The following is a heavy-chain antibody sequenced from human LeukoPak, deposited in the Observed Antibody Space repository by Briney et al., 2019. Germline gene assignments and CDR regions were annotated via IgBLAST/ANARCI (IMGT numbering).Heavy chain of an antibody. D-gene: IGHD5-18*01. CDR2: IYHSGST. V-gene: IGHV4-4*02. J-gene: IGHJ4*02. Sequence: SGTLSLTCAVSGGSISSSNWWSWVRQPPGKGLEWIGEIYHSGSTNYNPSLKSRVTISVDTSKNQFSLKLSSVTAADTAVYYCARDLSGYQFDYWGQGTLVTVSS. CDR1: GGSISSSNW. CDR3: ARDLSGYQFDY.